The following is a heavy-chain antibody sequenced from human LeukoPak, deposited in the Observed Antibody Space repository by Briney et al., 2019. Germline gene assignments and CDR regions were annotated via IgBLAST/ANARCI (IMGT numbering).Heavy chain of an antibody. CDR3: TKATPDSTGWIDY. D-gene: IGHD6-19*01. V-gene: IGHV3-15*01. J-gene: IGHJ4*02. CDR2: IKSKTDGGTT. Sequence: GGSLRLSYAASGFTFSNAWMSWVRQAPGKGREWVGRIKSKTDGGTTDYVAPVKGRFSISRDDAKNTLYLQMNSLKTEDTAVYYCTKATPDSTGWIDYWGQGNLVTVSS. CDR1: GFTFSNAW.